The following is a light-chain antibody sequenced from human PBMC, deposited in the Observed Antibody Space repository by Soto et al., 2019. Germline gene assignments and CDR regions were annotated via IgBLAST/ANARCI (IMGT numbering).Light chain of an antibody. J-gene: IGKJ1*01. CDR1: QVMNTY. Sequence: DIQLTQSPSFLSASVGDRVTITCRASQVMNTYLAWYQQKPGKAPKLLIYAASTLQSGVPSRFSGSGSGTEFTLTISSXQPEDFATYYCQQLNNYPRTFGQGTKVDIK. CDR2: AAS. CDR3: QQLNNYPRT. V-gene: IGKV1-9*01.